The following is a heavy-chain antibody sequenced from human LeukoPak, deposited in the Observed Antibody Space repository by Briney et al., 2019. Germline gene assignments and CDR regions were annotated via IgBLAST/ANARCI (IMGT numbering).Heavy chain of an antibody. Sequence: GGSLRLSCAASGFTSRSYAMSWVRQAPGKGPEWVSAISGSGGSTYYADSVKGRFTISRDNSKNTLYLQMNSLRAEDTAVYYCAKDSWDYCSGGSCYSPLSDYWGQGTLVTVSS. V-gene: IGHV3-23*01. CDR2: ISGSGGST. CDR3: AKDSWDYCSGGSCYSPLSDY. CDR1: GFTSRSYA. D-gene: IGHD2-15*01. J-gene: IGHJ4*02.